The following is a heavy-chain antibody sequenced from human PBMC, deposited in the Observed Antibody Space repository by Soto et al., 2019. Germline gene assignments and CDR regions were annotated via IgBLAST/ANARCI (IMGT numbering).Heavy chain of an antibody. Sequence: QITLNESGPTVVRPTETLTLTCRFSGFSLTTSGVGVGWIRQSPGKAPEWLALIYWDDDKRYSASLESRLTITKDTSTNQVVMTVSDLDPTDTATYYCAHRVLRTVFGLVTTTAIYFDFWGQGTPVAFSS. CDR1: GFSLTTSGVG. D-gene: IGHD3-3*01. V-gene: IGHV2-5*02. CDR2: IYWDDDK. CDR3: AHRVLRTVFGLVTTTAIYFDF. J-gene: IGHJ4*02.